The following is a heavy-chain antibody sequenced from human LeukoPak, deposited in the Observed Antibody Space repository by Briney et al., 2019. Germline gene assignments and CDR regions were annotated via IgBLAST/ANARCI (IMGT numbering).Heavy chain of an antibody. CDR2: IWYDGSKK. CDR1: GFTFSIYG. V-gene: IGHV3-33*01. D-gene: IGHD6-6*01. CDR3: ARDQGSSSGYYYYYGMDV. J-gene: IGHJ6*02. Sequence: GGSLRLSCAASGFTFSIYGMHWVRQAPGKGLEWVAVIWYDGSKKYYADSVKGRFTISRDNSKNTLYLQMNSLRAEDTAVYYCARDQGSSSGYYYYYGMDVWGQGTTVTVSS.